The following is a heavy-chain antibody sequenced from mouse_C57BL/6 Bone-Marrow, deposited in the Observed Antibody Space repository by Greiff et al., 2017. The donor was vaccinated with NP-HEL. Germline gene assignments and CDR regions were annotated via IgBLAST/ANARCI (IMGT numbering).Heavy chain of an antibody. D-gene: IGHD3-2*02. V-gene: IGHV1-19*01. CDR3: ATTPTAQATWFAY. CDR1: GYTFTDYY. CDR2: INPYNGGT. J-gene: IGHJ3*01. Sequence: EVKLMESGPVLVKPGASVKMSCKASGYTFTDYYMNWVKQSHGKSLEWIGVINPYNGGTSYNQKFKGKATLTVDKSSSTAYMELNSLTSEDSAVYYCATTPTAQATWFAYWGQGTLVTVSA.